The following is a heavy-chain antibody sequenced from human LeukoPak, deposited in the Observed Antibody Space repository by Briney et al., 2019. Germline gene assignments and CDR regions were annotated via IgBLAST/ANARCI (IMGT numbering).Heavy chain of an antibody. D-gene: IGHD4-17*01. CDR2: ISAYNGNT. CDR1: GYTFTSYG. Sequence: ASVKVSCKASGYTFTSYGISWVRRAPGQGLEWMGWISAYNGNTNYAQKLQGRVTMTTDTSTSTAYMELRSLRSDDTAVYYCARDPTTGDYERLYYFDYWGQGTLVTVSS. CDR3: ARDPTTGDYERLYYFDY. J-gene: IGHJ4*02. V-gene: IGHV1-18*04.